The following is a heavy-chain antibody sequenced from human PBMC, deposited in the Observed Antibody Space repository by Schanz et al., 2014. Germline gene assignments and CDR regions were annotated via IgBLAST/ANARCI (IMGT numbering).Heavy chain of an antibody. CDR3: ARDRGHGDLPGDI. CDR2: ITSRGST. Sequence: QVQLQESGPGLVKPSQTLSLTCTVSGGSVSSGGDYWSWIRQHPGKGLEWIGFITSRGSTYYNPSLKSRVTISVDTSKNQFSLNLSSATTADTTVYYCARDRGHGDLPGDIWGQGTMVTVSS. CDR1: GGSVSSGGDY. J-gene: IGHJ3*02. V-gene: IGHV4-31*03. D-gene: IGHD4-17*01.